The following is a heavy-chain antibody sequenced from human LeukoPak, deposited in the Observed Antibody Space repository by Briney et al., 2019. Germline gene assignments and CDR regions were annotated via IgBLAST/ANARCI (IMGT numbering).Heavy chain of an antibody. V-gene: IGHV1-46*01. CDR1: GYTFTSYY. J-gene: IGHJ5*02. Sequence: ASVKVSCKASGYTFTSYYMHWVRQAPGQGLEWMGIINPSGGSTSYAQKFQGRVTMTRDTSTSTAYMELSSLRSEDTAVYYCARSPYGSGSYYRIWFDPWGQGTLVTVSS. CDR2: INPSGGST. CDR3: ARSPYGSGSYYRIWFDP. D-gene: IGHD3-10*01.